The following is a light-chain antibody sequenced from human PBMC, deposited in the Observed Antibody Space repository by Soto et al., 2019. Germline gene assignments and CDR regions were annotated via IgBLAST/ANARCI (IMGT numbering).Light chain of an antibody. CDR3: QQYGSSPPVT. CDR1: QSVSSSY. J-gene: IGKJ1*01. V-gene: IGKV3-20*01. CDR2: GAS. Sequence: EIVLTQSPGTLSLSPGERATLSCRASQSVSSSYLAWHQQKPGQAPRLLIYGASSRATGIPDRFSGSGSGTDFTLTISRLEPEDFAVYYCQQYGSSPPVTFGQGTKVDIK.